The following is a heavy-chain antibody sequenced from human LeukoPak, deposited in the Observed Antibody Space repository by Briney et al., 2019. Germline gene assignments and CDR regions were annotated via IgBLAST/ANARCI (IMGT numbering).Heavy chain of an antibody. J-gene: IGHJ6*03. V-gene: IGHV3-21*01. CDR2: ISSSSSYI. CDR3: ARAGAARPGYYYYYMDV. CDR1: GFTFSSYS. D-gene: IGHD6-6*01. Sequence: PGGSLRLSCAASGFTFSSYSMNWVRQAPGKGLEWVSSISSSSSYIYYADPVKGRFTISRHNAKNSLYLQMNSLRAEDTAVYYCARAGAARPGYYYYYMDVWGKGTTVTVSS.